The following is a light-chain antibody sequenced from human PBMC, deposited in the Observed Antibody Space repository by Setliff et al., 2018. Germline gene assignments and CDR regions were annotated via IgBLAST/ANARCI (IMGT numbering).Light chain of an antibody. CDR3: CSYAGSYTSLYV. CDR1: SSDVGGYNY. J-gene: IGLJ1*01. V-gene: IGLV2-11*01. Sequence: ESGSPGQSVTISCTGTSSDVGGYNYVSWYQQHPGKAPKLMIYDVSKRPSGVPDRFSGSKSGNTASLTISGLQAEDEADYYCCSYAGSYTSLYVFGTGTKVTVL. CDR2: DVS.